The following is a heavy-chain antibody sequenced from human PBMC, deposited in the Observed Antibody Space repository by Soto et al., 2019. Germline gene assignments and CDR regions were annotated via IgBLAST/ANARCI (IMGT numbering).Heavy chain of an antibody. J-gene: IGHJ4*02. D-gene: IGHD1-26*01. CDR3: ARERLGATPYFFDY. CDR1: GFTFSSYA. V-gene: IGHV3-23*01. Sequence: EVHLLESGGGLVQPGGSLRLSCAASGFTFSSYAMSWVRQAPGKGLEWVSGISGSGGTKYHADSVKGRFTISRDNSKKTLYLQMSSMRAEDTALYYCARERLGATPYFFDYWGQGTLVTVSS. CDR2: ISGSGGTK.